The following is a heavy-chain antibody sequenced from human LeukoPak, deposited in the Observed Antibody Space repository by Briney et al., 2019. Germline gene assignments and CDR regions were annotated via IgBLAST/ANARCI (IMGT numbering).Heavy chain of an antibody. CDR3: ARDGSMVRGVIQYYFDY. CDR1: GFTVSSNY. CDR2: IYSGGST. Sequence: GGSLRLSCAASGFTVSSNYMSWVRQAPGKGLEWVSVIYSGGSTYYADSVKGRFTVSRDNSKNTLYLQMNSLRAEDTAVYYCARDGSMVRGVIQYYFDYWGQGTLVTVSS. J-gene: IGHJ4*02. D-gene: IGHD3-10*01. V-gene: IGHV3-66*01.